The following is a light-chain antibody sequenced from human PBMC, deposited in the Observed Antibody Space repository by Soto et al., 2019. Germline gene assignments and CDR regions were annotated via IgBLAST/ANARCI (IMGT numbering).Light chain of an antibody. CDR1: SSNIGSNY. J-gene: IGLJ2*01. CDR2: RNN. CDR3: AAWDDSLSGPGV. Sequence: QPVLTQPPSASGTPGQRVTISCSGSSSNIGSNYVYWYQQLPGTAPKLLIYRNNQRPSGVPDRFSGSKSGTSASLAISGLRSADEADYYCAAWDDSLSGPGVFGGGTKMTVL. V-gene: IGLV1-47*01.